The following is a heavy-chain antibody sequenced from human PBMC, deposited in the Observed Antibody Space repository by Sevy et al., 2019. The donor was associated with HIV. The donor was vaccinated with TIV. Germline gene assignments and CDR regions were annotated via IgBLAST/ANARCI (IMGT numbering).Heavy chain of an antibody. D-gene: IGHD3-22*01. Sequence: GGSLRLSCAASGFTFSSYSMNWVRQAPGKGLEWVSYIGSSSSTIYYADSVKGRFTISRDNAKNSLYLQMNSLRDEDTAVYYCAREGYYYDSSGYSYYYMDVWGKGTTVTVSS. CDR3: AREGYYYDSSGYSYYYMDV. J-gene: IGHJ6*03. CDR1: GFTFSSYS. CDR2: IGSSSSTI. V-gene: IGHV3-48*02.